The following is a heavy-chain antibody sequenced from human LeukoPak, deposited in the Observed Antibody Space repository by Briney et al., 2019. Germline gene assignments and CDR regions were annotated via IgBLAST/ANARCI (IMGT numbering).Heavy chain of an antibody. Sequence: SETLSLTCTVSGVSISSYYWSWIRQPPGKGLEWIGYIYYSGSTNYNPSLKSRVTISVDTSKNQFSLKLSSVTAADTAVYYCAREGGGNVLRYFDWLQDDAFDIWGQGTMVTVSS. CDR1: GVSISSYY. CDR3: AREGGGNVLRYFDWLQDDAFDI. V-gene: IGHV4-59*01. D-gene: IGHD3-9*01. J-gene: IGHJ3*02. CDR2: IYYSGST.